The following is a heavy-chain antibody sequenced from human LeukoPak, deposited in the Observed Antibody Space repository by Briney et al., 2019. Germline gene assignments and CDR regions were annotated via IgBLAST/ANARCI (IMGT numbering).Heavy chain of an antibody. D-gene: IGHD3-10*01. Sequence: GGSLRLSCAASGFTFSDYYMSWIRQAPGKGLEWVANIKQDGSEKYYVDSVKGRFTISRDNAKNSLYLQMNSLRAEDTAVYYCARCRGVIGGFWFDPWGQGTLVTVSS. J-gene: IGHJ5*02. CDR1: GFTFSDYY. V-gene: IGHV3-7*01. CDR3: ARCRGVIGGFWFDP. CDR2: IKQDGSEK.